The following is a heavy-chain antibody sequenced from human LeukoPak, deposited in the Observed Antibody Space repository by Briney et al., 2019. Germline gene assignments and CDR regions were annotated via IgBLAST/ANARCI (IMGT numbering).Heavy chain of an antibody. CDR3: ARDLYSSSCW. J-gene: IGHJ4*02. CDR2: IYSGGGT. Sequence: PGGSLRLSCAASGFIVSSNSVTWVRQAPGKGLEWVSVIYSGGGTYYADSVKGRFTISRDNSKNTVYLQMNSLRPEDTAVYYCARDLYSSSCWWGQGTLVTVSS. CDR1: GFIVSSNS. V-gene: IGHV3-53*01. D-gene: IGHD6-13*01.